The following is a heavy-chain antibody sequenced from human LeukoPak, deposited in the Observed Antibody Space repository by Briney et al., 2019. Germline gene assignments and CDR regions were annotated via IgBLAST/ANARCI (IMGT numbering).Heavy chain of an antibody. D-gene: IGHD2-8*02. Sequence: ASVKVSCKASGGTFSSYAISWVRQAPGQGLEWMGGIIPIFGTANYAQKFQGRVTITADEPTSTAYMELSSLRSEDTAVYYCAGLVESLANGFDFWGQGTMVTVSS. CDR3: AGLVESLANGFDF. CDR2: IIPIFGTA. CDR1: GGTFSSYA. V-gene: IGHV1-69*13. J-gene: IGHJ3*01.